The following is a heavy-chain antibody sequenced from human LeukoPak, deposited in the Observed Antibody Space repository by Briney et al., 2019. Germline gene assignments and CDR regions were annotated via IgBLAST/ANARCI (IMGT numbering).Heavy chain of an antibody. CDR3: TRPGYYYGMDV. CDR1: GFTFSGSA. CDR2: IRSKANSYAT. V-gene: IGHV3-73*01. Sequence: PGGSLKLSCAASGFTFSGSAMHWVRQASGKGLEWVGRIRSKANSYATAYAASVEGRFTISRDDSKNTAYLQMNSLKTEDTAVYYCTRPGYYYGMDVWGQGTTVTVSS. J-gene: IGHJ6*02.